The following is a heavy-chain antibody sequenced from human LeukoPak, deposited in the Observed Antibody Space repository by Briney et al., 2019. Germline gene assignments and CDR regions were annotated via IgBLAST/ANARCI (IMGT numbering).Heavy chain of an antibody. CDR1: GFTFSSYA. V-gene: IGHV3-30*07. Sequence: GGSLRLSCAASGFTFSSYAMHWVRQAPGKGLEWVAVISYDGSNKYYADSVKGRFTISRDNAKNSLYLQMNSLRAEDTAVYYCARDPYFDFWSGTGFDWGQGTLVTVSS. J-gene: IGHJ4*02. CDR2: ISYDGSNK. D-gene: IGHD3-3*01. CDR3: ARDPYFDFWSGTGFD.